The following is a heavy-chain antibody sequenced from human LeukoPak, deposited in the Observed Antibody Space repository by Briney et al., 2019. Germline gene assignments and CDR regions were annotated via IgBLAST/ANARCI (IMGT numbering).Heavy chain of an antibody. CDR2: INPNSGNT. D-gene: IGHD3-16*01. CDR3: ARGWTWGDS. V-gene: IGHV1-8*01. Sequence: ASVKVSCKASGYTFTTYDINWVRQAPGQGLEWMGWINPNSGNTAYAQNFQGRVTMTRDSSRSTVYMELSSLKSEDPAVYYCARGWTWGDSWGQGTLVTVSS. CDR1: GYTFTTYD. J-gene: IGHJ4*02.